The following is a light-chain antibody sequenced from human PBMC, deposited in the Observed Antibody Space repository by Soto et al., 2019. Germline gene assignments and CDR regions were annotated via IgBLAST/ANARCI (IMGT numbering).Light chain of an antibody. CDR3: LQDYNYPRT. CDR1: QGIRND. Sequence: AIQMTQSPSSLSASVGDRVSITCRASQGIRNDLGWYQQKPGKVPKLLIYAASSLKSGVPSRFSGSGSGTDFTLTITSLQPEDFATYYCLQDYNYPRTFGQGTKVEIK. CDR2: AAS. V-gene: IGKV1-6*01. J-gene: IGKJ1*01.